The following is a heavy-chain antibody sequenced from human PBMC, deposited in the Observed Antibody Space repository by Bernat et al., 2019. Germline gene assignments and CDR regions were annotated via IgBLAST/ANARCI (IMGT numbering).Heavy chain of an antibody. Sequence: QVQLVESGGGVVQPGRSLRLTCAASGFTFTSYGMHWVRQAPGKGLEWVAVISYDGIDKYYADSVKGRFTISRDNSKNTLLLQMNSLRTEDSAAYYCAIRGLSDYRAPWLDPWGQGTLVTVSS. CDR3: AIRGLSDYRAPWLDP. CDR2: ISYDGIDK. CDR1: GFTFTSYG. V-gene: IGHV3-30*03. J-gene: IGHJ5*02. D-gene: IGHD2/OR15-2a*01.